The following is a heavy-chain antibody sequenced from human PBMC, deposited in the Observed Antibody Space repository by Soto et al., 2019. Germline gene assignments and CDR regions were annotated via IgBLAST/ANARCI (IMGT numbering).Heavy chain of an antibody. CDR3: ARAGIVVVQAAYYYYGMDV. CDR2: INAGNGNT. V-gene: IGHV1-3*01. J-gene: IGHJ6*02. CDR1: GYTFTSYA. D-gene: IGHD2-2*01. Sequence: GASVKVSCKASGYTFTSYAMHWVRQAPGQRLEWMGWINAGNGNTKYSQKFQGRVTITRDTSASTAYMELSSLRSEDTAVYYCARAGIVVVQAAYYYYGMDVWGQGTTVTVSS.